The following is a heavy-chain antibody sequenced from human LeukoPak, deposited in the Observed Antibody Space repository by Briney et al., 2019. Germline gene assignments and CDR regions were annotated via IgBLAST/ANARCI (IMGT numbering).Heavy chain of an antibody. V-gene: IGHV3-66*02. J-gene: IGHJ3*02. Sequence: RGSLRLSCAASGLTVSNNYMSWVRQAPGKGLEWVSVIDIGGSTYYADSVKGRFTISRDNSKNTLYLQMNSLRAEDTAVPYCARDRGTYYYDSSAPAVAFDIWGQGTVVTVSS. CDR1: GLTVSNNY. CDR3: ARDRGTYYYDSSAPAVAFDI. D-gene: IGHD3-22*01. CDR2: IDIGGST.